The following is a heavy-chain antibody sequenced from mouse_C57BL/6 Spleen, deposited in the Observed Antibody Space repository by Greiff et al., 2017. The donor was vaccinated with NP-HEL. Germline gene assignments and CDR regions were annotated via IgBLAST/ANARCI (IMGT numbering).Heavy chain of an antibody. D-gene: IGHD1-1*01. V-gene: IGHV1-61*01. J-gene: IGHJ3*01. CDR3: AAHLLLRYWFAY. CDR1: GYTFTSYW. CDR2: IYPSDSET. Sequence: VQLQQSGAELVRPGSSVKLSCKASGYTFTSYWMDWVKQRPGQGLEWIGNIYPSDSETHYNQKFKDKATLTVDKSSSTAYMQLSSLTSEDSAVYYWAAHLLLRYWFAYWGQGTLVTVSA.